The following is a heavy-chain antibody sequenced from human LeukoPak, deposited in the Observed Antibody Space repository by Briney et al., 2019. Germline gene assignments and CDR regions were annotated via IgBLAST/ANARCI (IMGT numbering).Heavy chain of an antibody. CDR2: ISPSGGST. V-gene: IGHV1-46*01. CDR3: AKEGYSYLSQIDY. Sequence: ASVKVSCKAFGYTFTSNYMHWVRQAPGQGPEWMGVISPSGGSTTYAQKLQGRVTMTTDTSTSTAYMELRSLRSDDTAVYYCAKEGYSYLSQIDYWGQGTLVTVSS. J-gene: IGHJ4*02. CDR1: GYTFTSNY. D-gene: IGHD5-18*01.